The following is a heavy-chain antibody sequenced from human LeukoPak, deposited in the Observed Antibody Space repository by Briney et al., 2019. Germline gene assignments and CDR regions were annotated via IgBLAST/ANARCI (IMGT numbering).Heavy chain of an antibody. Sequence: PGGSLRLSCAASGFTFSTYWMHWVRHAPGKGLVWVSRIKSDGSTNYADSVKGRFTISRDNAKNTVSLQMNSLRAEDTGVYYCATAPSEIGGYYPEYFRHWGQGTLVTVSS. CDR2: IKSDGST. CDR3: ATAPSEIGGYYPEYFRH. V-gene: IGHV3-74*01. J-gene: IGHJ1*01. CDR1: GFTFSTYW. D-gene: IGHD3-22*01.